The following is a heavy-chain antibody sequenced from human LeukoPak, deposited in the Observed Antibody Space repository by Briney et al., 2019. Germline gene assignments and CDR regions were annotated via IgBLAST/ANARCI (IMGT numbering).Heavy chain of an antibody. Sequence: SETLSLTCTVSGASIDNYYWDWIRQSPGKGLEWIACISNSGSTKYNPSLTDRVTMSVDRSKNQVSLRLRSVTAADTGVYYCTKGYYEPFDKWGQGTLVIVSS. CDR3: TKGYYEPFDK. CDR1: GASIDNYY. D-gene: IGHD3-22*01. V-gene: IGHV4-59*13. J-gene: IGHJ4*02. CDR2: ISNSGST.